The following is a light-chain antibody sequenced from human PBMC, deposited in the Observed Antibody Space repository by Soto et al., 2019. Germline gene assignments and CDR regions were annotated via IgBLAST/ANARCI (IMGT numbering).Light chain of an antibody. CDR3: QSYDSSLSGYV. Sequence: QSVLTQPPSVSGAPGQRVTISGTGSRSNIGAGYDVHWYQQLPGTAPKLLIYGNSNRPSGAPDRFSGSKSGTSASLAITGLQAEDEADYDCQSYDSSLSGYVFGTGTKLTVL. CDR1: RSNIGAGYD. V-gene: IGLV1-40*01. J-gene: IGLJ1*01. CDR2: GNS.